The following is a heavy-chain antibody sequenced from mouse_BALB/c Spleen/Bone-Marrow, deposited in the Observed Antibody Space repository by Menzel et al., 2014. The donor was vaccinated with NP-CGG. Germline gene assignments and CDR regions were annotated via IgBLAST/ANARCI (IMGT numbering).Heavy chain of an antibody. CDR1: DYAFTRYN. CDR3: ARELSRAMDY. V-gene: IGHV1S135*01. J-gene: IGHJ4*01. Sequence: VQLRQSGPELVKPGASVKVSCKASDYAFTRYNIYWAKQSHGKSLEWIGYIDPYSGGTNYNQKFKGKATLTVDKSSSTAYMHLNSLTSEDSAVYYCARELSRAMDYWGQGTSVTVSS. D-gene: IGHD1-1*01. CDR2: IDPYSGGT.